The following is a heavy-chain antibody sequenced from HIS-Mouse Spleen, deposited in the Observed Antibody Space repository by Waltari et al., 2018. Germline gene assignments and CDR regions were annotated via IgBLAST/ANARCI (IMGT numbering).Heavy chain of an antibody. D-gene: IGHD6-19*01. Sequence: QVTLRESGPALVKPTQTLTLTCTFSGFSLSTSGMCVSWIRQPPGKALEWLARIAWDDDKYYSTSLKTRLTIYKDTSKNQVVLTMTNMDPVDTATYYCAWIAEGYSSGWYAFDYWGQGTLVTVSS. V-gene: IGHV2-70*15. CDR2: IAWDDDK. J-gene: IGHJ4*02. CDR1: GFSLSTSGMC. CDR3: AWIAEGYSSGWYAFDY.